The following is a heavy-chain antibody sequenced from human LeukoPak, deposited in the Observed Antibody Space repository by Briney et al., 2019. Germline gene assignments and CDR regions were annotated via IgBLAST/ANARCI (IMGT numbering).Heavy chain of an antibody. J-gene: IGHJ4*02. V-gene: IGHV1-69*13. D-gene: IGHD5-24*01. CDR2: IIPIFGTA. Sequence: SVKVSCKASGGTFSSYAISWVRQAPGQGLEWMGGIIPIFGTANYAQKFRGRVTITADESTSTAYMELSSLRSEDTAVYYCARQRGDGYNPPYYFDYWGQGTLVTVSS. CDR3: ARQRGDGYNPPYYFDY. CDR1: GGTFSSYA.